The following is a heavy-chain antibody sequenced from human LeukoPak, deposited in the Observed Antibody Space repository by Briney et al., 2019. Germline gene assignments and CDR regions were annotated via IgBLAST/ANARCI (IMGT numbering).Heavy chain of an antibody. CDR1: GGSISSYY. V-gene: IGHV4-59*12. CDR2: IHYSGST. D-gene: IGHD2-2*01. J-gene: IGHJ4*02. CDR3: ARDIADCSSGTCYDIRFDY. Sequence: SETLSLTCTVSGGSISSYYWSWIRQPPGKGLEWIGYIHYSGSTNNNPSLKSRVTISVDTSKNQFSLKLSSVTAEDTAVYFCARDIADCSSGTCYDIRFDYWGQGSLVTVSS.